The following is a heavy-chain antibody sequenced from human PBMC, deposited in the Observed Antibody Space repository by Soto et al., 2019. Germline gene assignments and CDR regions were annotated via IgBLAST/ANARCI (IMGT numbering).Heavy chain of an antibody. CDR3: TLINEGRPIMSYYYYGMDV. Sequence: EVQLVESGGGLVKPGGSLRLSCAASGFTFSNAWMSWVRQAPGKGLEWVGRIKSKTDGGTTDYAAPVKGRFTISRDDSKNTLYLQMNSLKTEDTAVYYCTLINEGRPIMSYYYYGMDVWGQGTTVTVSS. V-gene: IGHV3-15*01. CDR1: GFTFSNAW. J-gene: IGHJ6*02. D-gene: IGHD1-1*01. CDR2: IKSKTDGGTT.